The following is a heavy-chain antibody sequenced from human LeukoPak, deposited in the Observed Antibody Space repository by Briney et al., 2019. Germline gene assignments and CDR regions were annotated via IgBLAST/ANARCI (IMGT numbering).Heavy chain of an antibody. CDR3: SSAASGQPDY. CDR1: GFSFSGYA. D-gene: IGHD6-13*01. CDR2: ISFNGNYE. V-gene: IGHV3-30*03. J-gene: IGHJ4*02. Sequence: GGSLRLSCAASGFSFSGYAMHWIRQAPGKGLEWVALISFNGNYEDYTQSVKGRFTISRDNSKNTLFLQMNSLRPEDTAAYYCSSAASGQPDYWGQGTLVTVSS.